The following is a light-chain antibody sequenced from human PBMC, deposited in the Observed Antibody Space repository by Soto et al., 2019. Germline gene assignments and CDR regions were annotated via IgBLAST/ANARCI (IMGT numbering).Light chain of an antibody. CDR2: DAS. Sequence: DIQMTQSPSTLSASVGDRVPITCRASQSISSWLAWYQQKPGKAPKLLIYDASSLESGVPSRFSGSGSGTEFTLTISSLQPDDFATYYCQQYNSYSPLTFGQGTKVEIK. CDR1: QSISSW. CDR3: QQYNSYSPLT. V-gene: IGKV1-5*01. J-gene: IGKJ1*01.